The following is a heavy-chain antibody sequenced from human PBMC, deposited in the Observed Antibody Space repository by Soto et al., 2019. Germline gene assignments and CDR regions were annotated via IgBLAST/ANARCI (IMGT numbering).Heavy chain of an antibody. V-gene: IGHV1-46*03. CDR2: INPNTGYT. CDR1: GYIFASHW. D-gene: IGHD1-20*01. J-gene: IGHJ5*02. Sequence: QVQLEQSGAEVKKPGASVKVSCKASGYIFASHWIHWVRQAPGQGLEWMGIINPNTGYTSYAQEFQGSLPVTRDTSTYTVYMELSSLRSEDTAVYYCARDHSNNNTWWLDPWGQGTLVTVSS. CDR3: ARDHSNNNTWWLDP.